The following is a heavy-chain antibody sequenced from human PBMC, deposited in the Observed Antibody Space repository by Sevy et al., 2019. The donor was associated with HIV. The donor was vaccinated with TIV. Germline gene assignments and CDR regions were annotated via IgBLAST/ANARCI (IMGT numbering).Heavy chain of an antibody. Sequence: GGSLRLSCAASGFTFSSYWMHWVRQAPGKGLVWVSRINSDGSSTSYADSVKGRFTISRDNAKNALYLQMNSLRAEDTAVYYCARGLRGYSSGMGDGIDYWGQGTLVTVSS. CDR1: GFTFSSYW. D-gene: IGHD6-19*01. V-gene: IGHV3-74*01. CDR3: ARGLRGYSSGMGDGIDY. J-gene: IGHJ4*02. CDR2: INSDGSST.